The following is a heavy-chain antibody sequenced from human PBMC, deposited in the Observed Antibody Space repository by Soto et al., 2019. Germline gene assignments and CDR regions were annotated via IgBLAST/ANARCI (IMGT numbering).Heavy chain of an antibody. D-gene: IGHD2-15*01. CDR2: IYYTGST. Sequence: QVQLQESDPGLVKPLETLSLTCTVSGGSISGYYWNWIRQPPGKGLEWIGFIYYTGSTNYNPSLKSRVTLSLDTSKNQCSLNLSSVTAADTAVYSCARGYCSGGNCYWFDYWGQGTLVTVSS. CDR1: GGSISGYY. J-gene: IGHJ4*02. V-gene: IGHV4-59*01. CDR3: ARGYCSGGNCYWFDY.